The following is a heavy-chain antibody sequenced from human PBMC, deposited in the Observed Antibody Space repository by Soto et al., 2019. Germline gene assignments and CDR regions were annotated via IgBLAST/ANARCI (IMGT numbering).Heavy chain of an antibody. Sequence: SETLSLTCAVSSGSISSSNWWSWGRQPPGKGLEWIGEIYHSGSTNYNPSLKSRVTISVDKPKNQFSLKLSSVTAADTAVYYCARVRAVAGYYYYYMEVWGKGTTVTVS. CDR3: ARVRAVAGYYYYYMEV. D-gene: IGHD6-19*01. J-gene: IGHJ6*03. CDR2: IYHSGST. V-gene: IGHV4-4*02. CDR1: SGSISSSNW.